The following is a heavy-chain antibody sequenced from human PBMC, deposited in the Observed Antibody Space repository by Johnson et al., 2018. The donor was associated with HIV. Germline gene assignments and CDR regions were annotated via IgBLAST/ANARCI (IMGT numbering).Heavy chain of an antibody. CDR3: ARERFSDILTGYHAFDV. CDR1: GFIFGGFG. D-gene: IGHD3-9*01. CDR2: ISYDGGNK. V-gene: IGHV3-30*03. J-gene: IGHJ3*01. Sequence: QVQLVESGGGVVRPGRSLRLSCAASGFIFGGFGLHWVRQAPGKGLEWVASISYDGGNKYYGDSVRGRSNISRDNSKKTLYLQMNSLRAEDTAVYYCARERFSDILTGYHAFDVWGQGTMVTVSS.